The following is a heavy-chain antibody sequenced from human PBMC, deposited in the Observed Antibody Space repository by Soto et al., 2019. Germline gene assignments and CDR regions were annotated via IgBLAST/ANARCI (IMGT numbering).Heavy chain of an antibody. D-gene: IGHD5-12*01. V-gene: IGHV4-59*08. J-gene: IGHJ4*02. Sequence: QVQLQESGPGLMKPSETLSLTCTFSGYSVSGYFWAWIRQPPGKGLEWIGYIYYSGSTNYNPSLKSRVTISVDTSKSQFSLTLSSMTAADTAVYYCARRRDGYIFDYWGQGTLVTVSS. CDR2: IYYSGST. CDR3: ARRRDGYIFDY. CDR1: GYSVSGYF.